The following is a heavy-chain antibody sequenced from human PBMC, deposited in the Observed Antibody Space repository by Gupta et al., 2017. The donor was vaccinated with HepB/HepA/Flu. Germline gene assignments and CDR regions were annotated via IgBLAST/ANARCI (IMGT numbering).Heavy chain of an antibody. CDR1: GFTFDDYA. J-gene: IGHJ4*02. CDR2: ISWNSGSI. V-gene: IGHV3-9*01. D-gene: IGHD6-13*01. CDR3: AKYGYSSSWGRNYFDY. Sequence: EVQLVESGGGLVQPGRSLRLSCAASGFTFDDYAMHWVRQAPGKGLEWVSGISWNSGSIGYADSVKGRFTISRDNAKNSLYLQMNSLRAEDTALYYCAKYGYSSSWGRNYFDYWGQGTLVTVSS.